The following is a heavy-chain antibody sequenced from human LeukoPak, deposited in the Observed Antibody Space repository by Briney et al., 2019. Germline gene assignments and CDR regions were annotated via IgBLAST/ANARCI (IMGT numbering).Heavy chain of an antibody. CDR2: INHNGNVN. CDR3: ARGGGLDV. Sequence: GGSLRLSCAASGFTFSSYWMNWARQAPGEGLEWVASINHNGNVNYYVDSVKGRFTISRDNAKNSLYLQMSNLRAEDTAVYFRARGGGLDVWGQGATVTVSS. D-gene: IGHD3-16*01. CDR1: GFTFSSYW. V-gene: IGHV3-7*03. J-gene: IGHJ6*02.